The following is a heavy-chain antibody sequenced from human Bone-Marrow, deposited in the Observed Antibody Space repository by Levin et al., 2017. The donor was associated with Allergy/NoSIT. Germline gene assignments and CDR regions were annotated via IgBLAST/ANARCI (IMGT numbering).Heavy chain of an antibody. J-gene: IGHJ3*02. V-gene: IGHV3-64D*06. CDR1: GFTFSSYA. CDR2: ISSNGGST. Sequence: SCSASGFTFSSYAMHWVRQAPGKGLEYVSAISSNGGSTYYADSVKGRFTISRDNSKNTLYLQMSSLRAEDTAVYYCVTPRGGSFAFDIWGQGTMVTVSS. CDR3: VTPRGGSFAFDI. D-gene: IGHD3-10*01.